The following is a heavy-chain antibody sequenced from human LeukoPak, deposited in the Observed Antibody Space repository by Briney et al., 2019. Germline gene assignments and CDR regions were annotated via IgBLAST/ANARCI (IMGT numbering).Heavy chain of an antibody. CDR3: AKEGFDS. J-gene: IGHJ4*02. CDR2: ISNSGGST. CDR1: GFHFRDYY. V-gene: IGHV3-23*01. Sequence: GGSLRLSCAASGFHFRDYYMTWIRRAPGKGLEWVSSISNSGGSTYYADSVKGRFTISRDNSKNTLYLQMNSLRAEDTAVYYCAKEGFDSWGQGTLVTVSS.